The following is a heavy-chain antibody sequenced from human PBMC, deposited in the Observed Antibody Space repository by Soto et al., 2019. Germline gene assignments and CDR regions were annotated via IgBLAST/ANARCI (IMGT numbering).Heavy chain of an antibody. CDR2: ISAYNGKR. J-gene: IGHJ3*02. CDR1: GYDFTSYG. CDR3: ARGRIVASIHDAFEI. Sequence: QGQLLQSGDEVKKPGASVRVSCRASGYDFTSYGISWVRQAPGQGLEWVSWISAYNGKRDTAQKFQGRVTMTQDPSTDTAHMELGDLTSADTDVYYCARGRIVASIHDAFEIWGQETMVAVSS. D-gene: IGHD2-15*01. V-gene: IGHV1-18*01.